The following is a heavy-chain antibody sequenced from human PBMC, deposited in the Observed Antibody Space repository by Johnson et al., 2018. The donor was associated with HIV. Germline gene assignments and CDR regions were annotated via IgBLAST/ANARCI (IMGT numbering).Heavy chain of an antibody. CDR1: GFTFSSYA. J-gene: IGHJ3*02. CDR3: TTDVPGGPYYNAFDI. V-gene: IGHV3-30*04. Sequence: QVQLVESGGGVVQPGRSLRLSCAASGFTFSSYAMHWVRQAPAKGLEWVAVISYDGSDKYYADSVKGRFTISRDSSKNTLYLQMNSLKTEDTALYYCTTDVPGGPYYNAFDIWGQGTMVTVSS. CDR2: ISYDGSDK. D-gene: IGHD1-26*01.